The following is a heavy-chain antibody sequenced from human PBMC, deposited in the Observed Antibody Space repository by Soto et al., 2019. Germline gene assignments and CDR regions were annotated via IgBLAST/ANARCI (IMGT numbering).Heavy chain of an antibody. CDR2: ITTSSSYI. J-gene: IGHJ4*02. V-gene: IGHV3-21*01. CDR1: GFSFSSYS. Sequence: EVQLVESGGGLVKPGGSLRLSCAASGFSFSSYSMNWVRQAPGKGLELVASITTSSSYIQYAASVKGRFTISRDNAKNSLYLQMDSLRVEDTAVYYCAKGECIQLRGVDYWGQGTLVTVSS. D-gene: IGHD1-1*01. CDR3: AKGECIQLRGVDY.